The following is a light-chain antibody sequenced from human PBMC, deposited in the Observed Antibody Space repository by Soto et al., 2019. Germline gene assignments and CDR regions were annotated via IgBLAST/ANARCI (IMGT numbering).Light chain of an antibody. CDR1: SSDVGGYNY. CDR2: EVS. CDR3: SSYTTNNSHV. J-gene: IGLJ1*01. V-gene: IGLV2-14*01. Sequence: QSVLTQPASVSGSPGQSITISCTGTSSDVGGYNYVSWYQQHPGKAPKLMIFEVSNRPSGVSIRFSGSKSGNTASLTISGLQSEDEADYYCSSYTTNNSHVFGTGTKV.